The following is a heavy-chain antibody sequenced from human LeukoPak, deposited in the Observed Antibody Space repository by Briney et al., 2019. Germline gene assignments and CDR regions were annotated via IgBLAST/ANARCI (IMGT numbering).Heavy chain of an antibody. CDR3: AKGHDYGDYESDY. V-gene: IGHV3-23*01. J-gene: IGHJ4*02. Sequence: GGSLRLSCAASGFTFSRHGMSWVRQVPGKGLEWVSTTSGSGGSTSYTDSVKGRFTIPRDNSNNTLYLQMNSLRAEDTAVYYCAKGHDYGDYESDYWGQGTLVTVSS. D-gene: IGHD4-17*01. CDR2: TSGSGGST. CDR1: GFTFSRHG.